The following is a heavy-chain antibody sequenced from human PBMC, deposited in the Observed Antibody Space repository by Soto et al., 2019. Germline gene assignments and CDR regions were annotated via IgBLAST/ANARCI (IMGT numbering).Heavy chain of an antibody. CDR2: ISPKSTYR. D-gene: IGHD2-15*01. J-gene: IGHJ4*02. V-gene: IGHV3-11*03. Sequence: GGSLRLSCATSGFPFSDYYMSWIRQAPGKGLEWLSHISPKSTYRNYADSVKGRFTISRDNSKNTLSLQMNSLRADDTAVYYCAKRRGAGGHFDYWGQGALVTVSS. CDR3: AKRRGAGGHFDY. CDR1: GFPFSDYY.